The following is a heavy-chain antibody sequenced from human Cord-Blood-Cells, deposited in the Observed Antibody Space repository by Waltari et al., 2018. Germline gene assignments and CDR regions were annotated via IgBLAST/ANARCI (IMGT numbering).Heavy chain of an antibody. CDR2: MNPNSGNT. J-gene: IGHJ5*02. D-gene: IGHD3-22*01. CDR3: ARVGRDSSGYYSNWFDP. Sequence: QVQLVQSGAEVKKPGASVKVSCTASGYTFTSYDITWVRPATGQGLEWMGWMNPNSGNTGYAQKFQGRVTMTRNTSISTAYMELSSLRSEDTAVYYCARVGRDSSGYYSNWFDPWGQGTLVTVSS. V-gene: IGHV1-8*01. CDR1: GYTFTSYD.